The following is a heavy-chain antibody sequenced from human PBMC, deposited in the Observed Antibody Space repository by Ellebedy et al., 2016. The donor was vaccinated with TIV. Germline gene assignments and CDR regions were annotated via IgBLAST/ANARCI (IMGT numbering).Heavy chain of an antibody. D-gene: IGHD1-26*01. Sequence: MPSETLSLTCNVSGYSISNGYFWGWIRQPPGKGLESIGSPFHSGLTYNNPSLKSRITMSLDTSKNQFSLKIRSVTAADTAVYYCARHTGSYFQFDSWGQGTLVIVSS. CDR2: PFHSGLT. V-gene: IGHV4-38-2*02. CDR3: ARHTGSYFQFDS. CDR1: GYSISNGYF. J-gene: IGHJ4*02.